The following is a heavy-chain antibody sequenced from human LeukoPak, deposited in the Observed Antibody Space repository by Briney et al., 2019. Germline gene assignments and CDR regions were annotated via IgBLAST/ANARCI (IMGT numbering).Heavy chain of an antibody. D-gene: IGHD3-16*01. CDR1: GYTFTSYD. V-gene: IGHV1-8*03. CDR2: MNPNSGNT. CDR3: ARVTTQKGGSSPNY. J-gene: IGHJ4*02. Sequence: ASVKVSCEASGYTFTSYDINWVRQATGQGLEWMGWMNPNSGNTRYAQKFQGRVTITRNTSISTAYMELSSLRSEDTAVYYCARVTTQKGGSSPNYWGQGTLVTVSS.